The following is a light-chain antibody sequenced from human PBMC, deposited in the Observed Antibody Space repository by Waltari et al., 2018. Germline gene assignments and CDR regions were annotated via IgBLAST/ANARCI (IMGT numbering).Light chain of an antibody. CDR1: QSISNN. Sequence: EMVMTQSPATLSVSPGERAPLSCRASQSISNNLAWYQQKPGQAPRLLIYGASTRATGIPARFSGSWSGTEFTLTISSLQSEDFAVYYCQQYNNWTFGQGTKVEIK. J-gene: IGKJ1*01. CDR2: GAS. V-gene: IGKV3-15*01. CDR3: QQYNNWT.